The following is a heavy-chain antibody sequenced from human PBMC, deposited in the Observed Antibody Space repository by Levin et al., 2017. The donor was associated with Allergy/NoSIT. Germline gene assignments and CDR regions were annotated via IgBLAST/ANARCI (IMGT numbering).Heavy chain of an antibody. CDR3: ARYRDGYNWDGFDY. Sequence: ASVKVSCKASGYTFTDYFIHWVRQAPGQGLEWLGWINPNSRSTSYAHNFQGRVTMTKDTSISTAYMDLSSLRSDDTAVYYCARYRDGYNWDGFDYWGQGTLVIVSS. J-gene: IGHJ4*02. CDR2: INPNSRST. D-gene: IGHD5-24*01. V-gene: IGHV1-2*02. CDR1: GYTFTDYF.